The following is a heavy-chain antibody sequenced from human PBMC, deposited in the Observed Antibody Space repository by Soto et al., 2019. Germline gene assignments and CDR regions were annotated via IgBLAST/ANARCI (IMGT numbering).Heavy chain of an antibody. CDR2: INPKSGGT. V-gene: IGHV1-2*04. J-gene: IGHJ6*02. CDR3: ARGDSTDCSNGVCSFFYNHDMDV. Sequence: EASVKVSCKASGYSFTDYHIHWVRQAPGQGLEWLGRINPKSGGTSTAQKFQGWVTMTTDTSISTASMELTRLTSDDTAIYSCARGDSTDCSNGVCSFFYNHDMDVWG. CDR1: GYSFTDYH. D-gene: IGHD2-8*01.